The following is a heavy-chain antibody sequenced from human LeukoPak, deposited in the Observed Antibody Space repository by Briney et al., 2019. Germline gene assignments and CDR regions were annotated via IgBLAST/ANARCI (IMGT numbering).Heavy chain of an antibody. CDR1: GFTFSDHY. CDR2: IRNKPNSYTT. V-gene: IGHV3-72*01. Sequence: PGGSLRLSCAASGFTFSDHYMDWVRQAPGKGLEWVGRIRNKPNSYTTEYAASVKGRFSISRDNSKNSLYLQMNSLKTEDTAVYYCAKPHPYYYDSSGYSSMAPASHWGQGTLVTVSS. D-gene: IGHD3-22*01. CDR3: AKPHPYYYDSSGYSSMAPASH. J-gene: IGHJ4*02.